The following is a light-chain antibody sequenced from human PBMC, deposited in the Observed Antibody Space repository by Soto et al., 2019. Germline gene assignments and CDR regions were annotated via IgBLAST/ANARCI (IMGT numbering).Light chain of an antibody. J-gene: IGKJ3*01. Sequence: DIQMTQSPSTLSASVGDRVTITCRASQSVSGWLAGYQQRPGTAPKLLIYDVSGLESGVPSRFSGSGYWTNFTLTISSLQADDFATYYCQHYSTYSVTFGPGTKVDSK. V-gene: IGKV1-5*01. CDR2: DVS. CDR1: QSVSGW. CDR3: QHYSTYSVT.